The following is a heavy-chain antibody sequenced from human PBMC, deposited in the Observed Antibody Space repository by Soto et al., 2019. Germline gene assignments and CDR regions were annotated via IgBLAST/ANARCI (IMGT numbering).Heavy chain of an antibody. D-gene: IGHD2-2*01. CDR2: ISGSGGST. J-gene: IGHJ6*02. V-gene: IGHV3-23*01. CDR1: GFTFSSYA. CDR3: AKDKGGGIVVVPAAKGGMDV. Sequence: GGSLRLSCAASGFTFSSYAMSWVRQAPGKGLEWVSAISGSGGSTYYADSVKGRFTISRDNSKNTLYLQMNSLRAEDTAVYYCAKDKGGGIVVVPAAKGGMDVWGQGTTVTVS.